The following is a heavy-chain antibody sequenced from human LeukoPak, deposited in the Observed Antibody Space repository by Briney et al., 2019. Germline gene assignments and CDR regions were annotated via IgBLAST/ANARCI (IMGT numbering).Heavy chain of an antibody. Sequence: PGGSPRLSCAASGFTFSSYEMNWVRQAPGKGLEWVSYISSSGSTIYYAGSVKGRFTISRDNAKNSLYLQMNSLRAEDTAVYYCARDQGRFKDCGGDCYAAFDIWGQGAMVTVSS. J-gene: IGHJ3*02. D-gene: IGHD2-21*02. CDR3: ARDQGRFKDCGGDCYAAFDI. CDR2: ISSSGSTI. V-gene: IGHV3-48*03. CDR1: GFTFSSYE.